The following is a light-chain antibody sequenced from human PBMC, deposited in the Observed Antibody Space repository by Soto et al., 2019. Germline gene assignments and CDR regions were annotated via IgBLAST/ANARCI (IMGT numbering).Light chain of an antibody. CDR1: QSVSSN. CDR2: GAS. V-gene: IGKV3-15*01. Sequence: EIVMTQSPATLSVSPGERATLSCRASQSVSSNLAWYQQKPGQAPRLLIYGASTRATGIPARFSGSGSGTEFTLTFSSLQYEDFAVYYCQQDNNWPPWTFGQGTKVEIK. CDR3: QQDNNWPPWT. J-gene: IGKJ1*01.